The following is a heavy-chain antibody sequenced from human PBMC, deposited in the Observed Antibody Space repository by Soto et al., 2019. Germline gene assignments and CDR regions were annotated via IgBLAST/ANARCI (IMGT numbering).Heavy chain of an antibody. Sequence: EVQLLQSGGGVVPPGGSLRLACATSGFTFNTYPMTWVRQAPGKGREWVSSISSTAGRTSSYADSVKGRFAISRDFSDNTVYLQMNNLRVDDTAVYFCAKGVLSFHYGMEVWGQGTTVTVSS. CDR2: ISSTAGRTS. CDR3: AKGVLSFHYGMEV. D-gene: IGHD3-10*01. V-gene: IGHV3-23*01. J-gene: IGHJ6*02. CDR1: GFTFNTYP.